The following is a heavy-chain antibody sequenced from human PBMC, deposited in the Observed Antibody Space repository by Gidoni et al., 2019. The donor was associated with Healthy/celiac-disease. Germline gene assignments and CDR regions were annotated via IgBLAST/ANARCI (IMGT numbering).Heavy chain of an antibody. CDR3: ARAGDYDFWSGYPRGWFDP. CDR1: CGPVSSGSHY. J-gene: IGHJ5*02. Sequence: QVQLQESGPGLVKPPETLSLTCTVSCGPVSSGSHYWSGIRQPQGKGLGWLGYSYYSGSTNYNPPLKSRVTISGDTSKNQFSLKLSSVTAAGTDVYYCARAGDYDFWSGYPRGWFDPWGQGTLVTVSS. CDR2: SYYSGST. V-gene: IGHV4-61*01. D-gene: IGHD3-3*01.